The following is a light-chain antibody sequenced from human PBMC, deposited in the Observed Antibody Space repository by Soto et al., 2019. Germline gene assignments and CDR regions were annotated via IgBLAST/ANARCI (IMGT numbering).Light chain of an antibody. Sequence: EIVMTQSPAPLSVSPGERATLSCRASQSVSSNLAWYQQKPGQAPRLLIYGASTRATGIPARFSGSGSGTEFALTISSLQPEDFAVYYCHQYEKGPPITFGQGTRLEIK. CDR3: HQYEKGPPIT. V-gene: IGKV3-15*01. CDR2: GAS. J-gene: IGKJ5*01. CDR1: QSVSSN.